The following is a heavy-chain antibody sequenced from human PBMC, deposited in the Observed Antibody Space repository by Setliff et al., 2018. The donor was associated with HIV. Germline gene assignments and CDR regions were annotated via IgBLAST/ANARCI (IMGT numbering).Heavy chain of an antibody. J-gene: IGHJ4*02. CDR2: ISSSGSYI. Sequence: PGGSLRLSCAASGFTFFDYALNWVRQATGKGLEWVSSISSSGSYIYYADSVKGRFTISRDHATSALYMQLDSLSAEDTAVYYCTTDLPYGYHNDYWGPGTLVTVSS. CDR1: GFTFFDYA. D-gene: IGHD2-2*01. V-gene: IGHV3-21*03. CDR3: TTDLPYGYHNDY.